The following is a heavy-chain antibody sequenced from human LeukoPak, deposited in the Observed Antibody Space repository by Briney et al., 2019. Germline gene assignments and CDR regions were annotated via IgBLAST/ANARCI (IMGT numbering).Heavy chain of an antibody. CDR1: GGSISSSSYY. J-gene: IGHJ6*02. D-gene: IGHD1-26*01. Sequence: PSETLSLTCTVSGGSISSSSYYWGWIRQPPGKGLEWIASINYSGTTYYNPSLKSRVTMSVDTSKNLFSLKVSSVTAADTAVYYCARGRSNYYGMDVWGQGTTVTVSS. V-gene: IGHV4-39*07. CDR2: INYSGTT. CDR3: ARGRSNYYGMDV.